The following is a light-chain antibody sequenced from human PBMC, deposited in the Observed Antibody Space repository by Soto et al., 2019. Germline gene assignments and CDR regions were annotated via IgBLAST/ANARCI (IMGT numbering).Light chain of an antibody. CDR1: QKISSS. CDR2: AAS. J-gene: IGKJ2*01. Sequence: DIQVTQSPSSLSASVGDIVTITCRPSQKISSSLNWYQQTPGKAPKLLIYAASSLQSGVPSRFSGSECGTDFTLTISSVQPEDFATYYCQQSYAFGQGTKLEIK. CDR3: QQSYA. V-gene: IGKV1-39*01.